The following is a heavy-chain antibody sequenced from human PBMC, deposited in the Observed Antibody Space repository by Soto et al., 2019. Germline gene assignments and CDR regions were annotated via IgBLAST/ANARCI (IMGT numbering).Heavy chain of an antibody. CDR3: ARNGYYDFWSGYYTFGYYYYMDV. Sequence: EVQLVESGGGLVQPGGSLRLSCAASGFTFSSYSMNWVRQAPGKGLEWVSYISSSSSTIYYADSVKGRFTISRDNAKNSLYLQMNSLRAEDTAVYYCARNGYYDFWSGYYTFGYYYYMDVWGKGTTVTVSS. D-gene: IGHD3-3*01. V-gene: IGHV3-48*01. CDR2: ISSSSSTI. CDR1: GFTFSSYS. J-gene: IGHJ6*03.